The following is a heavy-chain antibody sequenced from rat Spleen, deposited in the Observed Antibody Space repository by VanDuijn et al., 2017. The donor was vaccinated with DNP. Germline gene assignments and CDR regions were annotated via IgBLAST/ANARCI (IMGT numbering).Heavy chain of an antibody. J-gene: IGHJ3*01. Sequence: EVQLVESGGGLVQPGRSLKLSCAASGFTFSGYYMAWVRQAPAKGLEWVASISHDGGYTYYRDSVKGRFTISRDNAKSTLYLQMDSLRSEDTATYYCATGTLAYWDQGTLVTVSS. V-gene: IGHV5-20*01. CDR1: GFTFSGYY. CDR2: ISHDGGYT. CDR3: ATGTLAY.